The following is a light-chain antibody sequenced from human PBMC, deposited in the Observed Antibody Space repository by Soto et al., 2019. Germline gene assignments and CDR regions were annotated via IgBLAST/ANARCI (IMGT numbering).Light chain of an antibody. Sequence: DIQMTQSPSSVSGSVGDGVTITFRASQGISRVLGWYQQKPGKAPKILIFAASSLQSGVPSRFSGSGSGTDFTLTISNLQPEDFATYYCQQAFSFPITFGQGTRLEIK. J-gene: IGKJ5*01. CDR1: QGISRV. CDR2: AAS. V-gene: IGKV1-12*01. CDR3: QQAFSFPIT.